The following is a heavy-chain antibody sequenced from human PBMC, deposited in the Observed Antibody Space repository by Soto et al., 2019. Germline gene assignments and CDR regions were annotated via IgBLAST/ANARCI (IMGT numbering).Heavy chain of an antibody. Sequence: LSLTCTVSGGSINSGGYYWSWIRQHPGKGLEWIGYIYYSGSTYYNPSLKSRVTISGDTSKSHFSLKLSSVTAADTAVYYCARSGSPVHGMDVWGQGTTVTVSS. V-gene: IGHV4-31*03. D-gene: IGHD6-25*01. J-gene: IGHJ6*02. CDR2: IYYSGST. CDR1: GGSINSGGYY. CDR3: ARSGSPVHGMDV.